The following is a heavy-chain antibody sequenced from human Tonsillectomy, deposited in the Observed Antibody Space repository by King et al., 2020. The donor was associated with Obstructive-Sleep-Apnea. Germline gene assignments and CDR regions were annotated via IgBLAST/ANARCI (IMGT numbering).Heavy chain of an antibody. V-gene: IGHV3-23*04. Sequence: VQLVESGGTLVQPGGSLRLSCAASGFTFSSYAMSWVRQAPGKGLEWGSGVSSSGGSTYYADSVKGRFTISRDNSKNTLYLQLNSLRAEDTAVYYCAKERQQLLDYWGQGTLVTVSS. CDR2: VSSSGGST. D-gene: IGHD6-13*01. J-gene: IGHJ4*02. CDR3: AKERQQLLDY. CDR1: GFTFSSYA.